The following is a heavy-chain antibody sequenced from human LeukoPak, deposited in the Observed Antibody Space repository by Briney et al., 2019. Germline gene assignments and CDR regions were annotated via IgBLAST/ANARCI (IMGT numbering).Heavy chain of an antibody. CDR3: AKDATGTYSGMDY. V-gene: IGHV3-30*04. J-gene: IGHJ4*02. CDR2: ISYDGGDK. Sequence: GRSLRLSCAASGFTFSNYVMHWVRQAPGKGLERVAIISYDGGDKHYADSVKGRFTISRDNSKNTLYLQMNSLRTEDTALYYCAKDATGTYSGMDYWGQGTLVSVSS. D-gene: IGHD1-1*01. CDR1: GFTFSNYV.